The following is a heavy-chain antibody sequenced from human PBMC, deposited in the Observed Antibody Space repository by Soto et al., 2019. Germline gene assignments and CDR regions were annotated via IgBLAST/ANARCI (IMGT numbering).Heavy chain of an antibody. CDR3: AKAGTTNGVAY. CDR2: ISYDGSNK. CDR1: GFTFSSYG. V-gene: IGHV3-30*18. D-gene: IGHD1-1*01. Sequence: PGGSLRLSCAASGFTFSSYGMHWVRQAPGKGLEWVAVISYDGSNKYYADSVKGRFTISRDNSKNTLYLQMNSLRAEDTAVYYCAKAGTTNGVAYWGQGTLVTVSS. J-gene: IGHJ4*02.